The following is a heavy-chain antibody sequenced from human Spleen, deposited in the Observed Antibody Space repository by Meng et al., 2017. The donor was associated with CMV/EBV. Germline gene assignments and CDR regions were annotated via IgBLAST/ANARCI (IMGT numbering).Heavy chain of an antibody. D-gene: IGHD2-2*02. Sequence: SETLSLTCAVYGGSFSGYYWSWIRQPPGKGLEWIGEINHSGSTNYNPSLKSRVTISVDTSKNQFSLKLSSVTAADTAVYYCARGIHCSSTSRYTVRYYYYYYGMDVWGQGTTVTVSS. CDR2: INHSGST. CDR3: ARGIHCSSTSRYTVRYYYYYYGMDV. J-gene: IGHJ6*02. V-gene: IGHV4-34*01. CDR1: GGSFSGYY.